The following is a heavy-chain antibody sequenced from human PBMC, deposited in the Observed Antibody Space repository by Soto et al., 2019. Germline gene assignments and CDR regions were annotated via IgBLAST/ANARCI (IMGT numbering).Heavy chain of an antibody. D-gene: IGHD3-22*01. CDR2: ISYDGSNK. V-gene: IGHV3-30-3*01. Sequence: GGSLRLSCAASGFTFSSYAMHWVRQAPGKGLEWVAVISYDGSNKYYADSVKGRFTISRDNSKNTLYLQMNSLRAEDTAVYYCARDHYSQYYYDSSGSLPGFWGQGTLVTVSS. CDR3: ARDHYSQYYYDSSGSLPGF. CDR1: GFTFSSYA. J-gene: IGHJ4*02.